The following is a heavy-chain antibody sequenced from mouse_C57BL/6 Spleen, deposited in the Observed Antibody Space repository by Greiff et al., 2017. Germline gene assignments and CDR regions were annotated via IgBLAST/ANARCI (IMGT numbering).Heavy chain of an antibody. CDR2: IDPSDSYT. D-gene: IGHD1-1*01. CDR1: GYTFTSYW. J-gene: IGHJ1*03. Sequence: QVQLKQPGAELVRPGPSVKLSCKASGYTFTSYWMHWVKQRPGQGLEWIGVIDPSDSYTNYNQKFKGKATLTIDTSSSTAYMQLSSLTSEGSAVYYCATLYGSGWYFDVWGTGTTVTVSS. CDR3: ATLYGSGWYFDV. V-gene: IGHV1-59*01.